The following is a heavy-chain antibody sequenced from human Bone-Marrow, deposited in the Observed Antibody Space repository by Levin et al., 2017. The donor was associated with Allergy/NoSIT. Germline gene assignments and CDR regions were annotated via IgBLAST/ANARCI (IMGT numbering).Heavy chain of an antibody. CDR1: GFTFRSYD. J-gene: IGHJ4*02. V-gene: IGHV3-13*01. CDR2: IGTAEDT. D-gene: IGHD3-10*01. Sequence: LSLTCAASGFTFRSYDMYWVRQPTGRSLEWVSAIGTAEDTYYADSVKGRFIISRENARNSLYLQMNSLRAGDTAIYYCARSMVRGVSLFDYWGPGILVTVSS. CDR3: ARSMVRGVSLFDY.